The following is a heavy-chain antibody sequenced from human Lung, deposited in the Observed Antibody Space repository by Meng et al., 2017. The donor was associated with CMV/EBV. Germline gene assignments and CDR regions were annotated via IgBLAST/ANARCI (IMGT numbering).Heavy chain of an antibody. V-gene: IGHV4-4*02. CDR1: GDSITNHNW. CDR3: LRRSGGSV. J-gene: IGHJ1*01. CDR2: IPHRGSS. Sequence: QGPLGDSGPARVKPAEPLSLPCAVSGDSITNHNWWAWVRQPPGKGLEWIGEIPHRGSSAYNPSLKSRVSMSIDKSKNQFSLKLTSVTAADTAVYHCLRRSGGSVWGQGTLVTVSS. D-gene: IGHD3-10*01.